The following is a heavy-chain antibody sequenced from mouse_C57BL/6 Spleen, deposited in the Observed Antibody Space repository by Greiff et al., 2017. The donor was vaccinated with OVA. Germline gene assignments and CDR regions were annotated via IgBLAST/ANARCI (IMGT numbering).Heavy chain of an antibody. D-gene: IGHD2-4*01. V-gene: IGHV1-4*01. CDR3: ARRNYDYDDYSDY. J-gene: IGHJ2*01. Sequence: VQLQQSGAELARPGASVKMSCKASGYTFTSYTMHWVKQRPGQGLEWIGYINPSSGYTKYNQKFKDKATLTADKSSSTAYMQLSSLTSEDSAVYDCARRNYDYDDYSDYWGQGTTLTVSS. CDR1: GYTFTSYT. CDR2: INPSSGYT.